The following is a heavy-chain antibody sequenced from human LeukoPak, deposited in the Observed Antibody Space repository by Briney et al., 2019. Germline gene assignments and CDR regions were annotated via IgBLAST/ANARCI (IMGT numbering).Heavy chain of an antibody. CDR2: IYYSGST. J-gene: IGHJ1*01. V-gene: IGHV4-59*08. CDR3: ARHIPCGGDCYSAFQH. Sequence: NTSETLSLTCTVSGGSIKSYYWSWIRQPPGKGLEWIGYIYYSGSTNYNPSLKSRVTISVDTSKNQFSLKLSSVTAADTAVYYCARHIPCGGDCYSAFQHWGQGTLVTVSS. D-gene: IGHD2-21*02. CDR1: GGSIKSYY.